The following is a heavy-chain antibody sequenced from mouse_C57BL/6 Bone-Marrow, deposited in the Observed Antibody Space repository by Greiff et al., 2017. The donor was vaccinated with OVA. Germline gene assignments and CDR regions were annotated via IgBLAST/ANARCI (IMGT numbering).Heavy chain of an antibody. CDR3: ARSPLTTVVATDYFDY. CDR2: INPSTGGT. CDR1: GYSFTGYY. J-gene: IGHJ2*01. D-gene: IGHD1-1*01. Sequence: EVQLQQSGPELVKPGASVKISCKASGYSFTGYYMNWVKQSPEKSLEWIGEINPSTGGTTYNQKFKAKATLTVDKSSSTAYMQLKSLTSEDSAVYYCARSPLTTVVATDYFDYWGQGTTLTVSS. V-gene: IGHV1-42*01.